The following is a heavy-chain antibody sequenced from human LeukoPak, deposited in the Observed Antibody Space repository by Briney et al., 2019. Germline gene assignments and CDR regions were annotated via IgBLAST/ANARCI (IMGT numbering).Heavy chain of an antibody. Sequence: SSETLSLTCTVSGGSISSSSYYWGWIRQPPGKGLEWVGSIYYSGSTYYNPSLKSRVTISVDTSKNQFSLKLSSVTAADTAVYYCARDEPDGGDFWSGYPSYYYYYMDVWGKGTTVTVSS. J-gene: IGHJ6*03. D-gene: IGHD3-3*01. CDR1: GGSISSSSYY. CDR3: ARDEPDGGDFWSGYPSYYYYYMDV. V-gene: IGHV4-39*07. CDR2: IYYSGST.